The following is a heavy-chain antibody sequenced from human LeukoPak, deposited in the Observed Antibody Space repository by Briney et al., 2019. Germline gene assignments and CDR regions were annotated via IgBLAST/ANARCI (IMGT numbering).Heavy chain of an antibody. V-gene: IGHV1-69*13. J-gene: IGHJ4*02. CDR3: ARFSGGIAVAGTWDFDY. Sequence: VKVSCKASGGTFSSYAISWVRQAPGQGLEWMGGIIPIFGTANYAQKFQGRVTITADETTSTAYMELSSLRSEDTAVYYCARFSGGIAVAGTWDFDYWGQGTLVTVSS. CDR2: IIPIFGTA. D-gene: IGHD6-19*01. CDR1: GGTFSSYA.